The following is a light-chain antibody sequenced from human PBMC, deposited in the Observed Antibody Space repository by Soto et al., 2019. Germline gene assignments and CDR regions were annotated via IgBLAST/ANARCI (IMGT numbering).Light chain of an antibody. J-gene: IGLJ2*01. V-gene: IGLV2-23*02. Sequence: QSALTQPASVSGSPGQSITISCTGTSSDVGSFNLVSWYQHHPGKAPKLIIYEVTERPSGVSNRFSGSKSGNTASLTISGLQAEDEAHYHCSSYASSATLVFGGGTKLTVL. CDR2: EVT. CDR1: SSDVGSFNL. CDR3: SSYASSATLV.